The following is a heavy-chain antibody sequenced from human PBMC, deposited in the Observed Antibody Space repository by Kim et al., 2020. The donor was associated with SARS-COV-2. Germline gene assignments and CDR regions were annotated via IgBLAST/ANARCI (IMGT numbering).Heavy chain of an antibody. J-gene: IGHJ4*02. V-gene: IGHV3-53*04. Sequence: GGSLRLSCAASGFTVSSNYMSWVRQAPGKGLEWVSVIYSGGSTYYADSVKGRFTISRHNSKNTLYLQMNSLRAEDTAVYYCARDPGIAAAGTLTGFDYWGQGTLVTVSS. CDR1: GFTVSSNY. D-gene: IGHD6-13*01. CDR2: IYSGGST. CDR3: ARDPGIAAAGTLTGFDY.